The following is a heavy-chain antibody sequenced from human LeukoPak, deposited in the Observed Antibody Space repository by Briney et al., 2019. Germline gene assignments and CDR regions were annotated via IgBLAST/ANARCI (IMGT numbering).Heavy chain of an antibody. CDR3: ATLFMGCEAGHNDD. J-gene: IGHJ4*02. V-gene: IGHV3-20*04. Sequence: GGSLRLSCTASGFSFDDYDMSWVRQAPGKGLEWISGIDWNGGSEGYEDSVSGGVTISIARAEYSQYLQMNRMRVKDTDVYFCATLFMGCEAGHNDDWGQGTLVTVSS. CDR1: GFSFDDYD. CDR2: IDWNGGSE. D-gene: IGHD3-10*01.